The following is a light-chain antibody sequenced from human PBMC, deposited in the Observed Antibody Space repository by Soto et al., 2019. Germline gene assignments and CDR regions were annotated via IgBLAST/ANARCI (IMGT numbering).Light chain of an antibody. J-gene: IGLJ3*02. CDR2: EVS. Sequence: QSALTQPASVSGSPGQSITISCTGSSGDIGNYDLVSWYQQIPGRAPKLMIFEVSRRPSGVSERFSGSKSGNTASLTISGLQAEDEADFHCCSYAGGGAWVFGVGTKLTVL. CDR3: CSYAGGGAWV. CDR1: SGDIGNYDL. V-gene: IGLV2-23*02.